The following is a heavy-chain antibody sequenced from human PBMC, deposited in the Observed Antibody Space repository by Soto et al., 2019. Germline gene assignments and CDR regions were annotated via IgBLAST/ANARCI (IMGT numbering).Heavy chain of an antibody. J-gene: IGHJ5*02. CDR2: ITPNGGTQ. CDR1: GFPFSAFL. CDR3: ARDKEQNLIHWFDP. D-gene: IGHD6-13*01. V-gene: IGHV3-30*14. Sequence: SLRLSCAASGFPFSAFLMHWLRQAPGKGLEWVALITPNGGTQYYADSVKGRFTISRDNSRNTLFLQMNSLSIDDTAVYYCARDKEQNLIHWFDPWGQGTLVTVSS.